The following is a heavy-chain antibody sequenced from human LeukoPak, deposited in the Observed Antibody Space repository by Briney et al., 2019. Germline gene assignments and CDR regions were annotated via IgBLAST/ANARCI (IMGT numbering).Heavy chain of an antibody. D-gene: IGHD3-3*01. CDR2: ISAYNGNT. V-gene: IGHV1-18*01. J-gene: IGHJ4*02. CDR1: GYTFTSYG. Sequence: WASVKVSCKASGYTFTSYGISWVRQAPGQGLEWMGWISAYNGNTNYAQKLQGRVTMTTDTSTSTAYMELRSLRSDDTAVYYCATPLTRFGVDTAPPGYWGQGTLVTVSS. CDR3: ATPLTRFGVDTAPPGY.